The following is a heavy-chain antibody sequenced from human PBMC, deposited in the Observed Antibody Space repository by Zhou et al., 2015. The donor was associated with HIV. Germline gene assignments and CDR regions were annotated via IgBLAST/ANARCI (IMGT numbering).Heavy chain of an antibody. V-gene: IGHV1-8*01. Sequence: QVQLVQSGAEVKKPGASVTVSCKTSGNTFTSYDIHWVRQATGQGLEWMGWMNPNSGNTGYAQKFQGRVTMTRSTSISTAYMELSSLRSEDTAVYYCARDSEYRGIQLWTPYYYYGMDVWGQGTTVTVSS. CDR1: GNTFTSYD. D-gene: IGHD5-18*01. CDR2: MNPNSGNT. J-gene: IGHJ6*02. CDR3: ARDSEYRGIQLWTPYYYYGMDV.